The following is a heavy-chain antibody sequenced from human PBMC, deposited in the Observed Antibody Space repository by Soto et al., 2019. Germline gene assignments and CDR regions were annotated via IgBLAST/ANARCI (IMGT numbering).Heavy chain of an antibody. D-gene: IGHD6-25*01. J-gene: IGHJ4*02. V-gene: IGHV1-69*01. CDR1: GGTFSSYA. Sequence: QVQLVQSGAEVKKPGSSVTVSCKASGGTFSSYAISWVRQAPGQGLAWMGGIIPIFGTANYAQKFQGRVTITADESTSTAYMELSSLRSEDTAVYYCARGRALAATYYFDYWGQGTLVTVSS. CDR2: IIPIFGTA. CDR3: ARGRALAATYYFDY.